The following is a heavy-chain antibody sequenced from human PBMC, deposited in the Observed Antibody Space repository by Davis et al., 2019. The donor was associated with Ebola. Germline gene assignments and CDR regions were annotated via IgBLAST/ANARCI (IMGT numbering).Heavy chain of an antibody. CDR3: ARGGSGWHGSYFDY. J-gene: IGHJ4*02. CDR1: GGIFISYS. D-gene: IGHD6-19*01. CDR2: IIPIFGST. V-gene: IGHV1-69*13. Sequence: SVKVSCKASGGIFISYSISWVRQAPGQGLEWMGGIIPIFGSTTYAQKFQGRVTITADESTSIAFMELSSLMSDDTAIYYCARGGSGWHGSYFDYWGQGTLVTVSS.